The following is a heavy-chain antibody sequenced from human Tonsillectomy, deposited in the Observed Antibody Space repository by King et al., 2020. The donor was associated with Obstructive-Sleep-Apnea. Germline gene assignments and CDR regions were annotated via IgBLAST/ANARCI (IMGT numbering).Heavy chain of an antibody. Sequence: VQLVESGGVVVQPGGSLRLSCAASGFTFDDYTMHWVRQAPGEGLEWVSLISWDGVTPYYADSVKGRFTISRDNIKNSLYLHRNSLRTEDTALYYCAKDVGPRYCASGSYALSYSFDYWGPGTLVTVSP. D-gene: IGHD3-10*01. V-gene: IGHV3-43*01. CDR2: ISWDGVTP. CDR1: GFTFDDYT. J-gene: IGHJ4*02. CDR3: AKDVGPRYCASGSYALSYSFDY.